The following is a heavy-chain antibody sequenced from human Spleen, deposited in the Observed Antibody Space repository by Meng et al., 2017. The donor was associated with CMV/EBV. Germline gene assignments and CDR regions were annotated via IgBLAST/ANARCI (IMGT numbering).Heavy chain of an antibody. D-gene: IGHD6-13*01. J-gene: IGHJ5*02. CDR2: ISYIGST. V-gene: IGHV4-59*13. CDR1: GFTFDDYT. Sequence: GSLRLSCAASGFTFDDYTMHWVRQAPGKGLEWIGYISYIGSTNYNPSLKSRVTISVDTSKNQFSLKLSSVTAADTAVYYCARGHIAAAGADWFDPWGQGTLVTVSS. CDR3: ARGHIAAAGADWFDP.